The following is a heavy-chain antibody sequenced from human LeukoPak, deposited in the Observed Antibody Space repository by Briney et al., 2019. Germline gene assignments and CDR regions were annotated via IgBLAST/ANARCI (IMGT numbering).Heavy chain of an antibody. V-gene: IGHV4-34*01. CDR3: ATHYGFLEWLLWDY. D-gene: IGHD3-3*01. J-gene: IGHJ4*02. Sequence: SETLSLTCAVYGGSFSGYYWSWIRQPPGKGLEWIGEINHSGSTNYNPSLKSRVTISVDTSRNQFSLKLSSVTAADTAVYYCATHYGFLEWLLWDYWGQGTLVTVSS. CDR1: GGSFSGYY. CDR2: INHSGST.